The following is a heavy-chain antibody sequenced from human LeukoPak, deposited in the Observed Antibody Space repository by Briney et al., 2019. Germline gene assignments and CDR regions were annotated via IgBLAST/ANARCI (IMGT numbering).Heavy chain of an antibody. CDR3: ARELRFLEHYMDA. CDR1: GGSISSYY. Sequence: SETLSLTCTVSGGSISSYYWSWIRQPPGKGLEWIGYIYYSGSTNYNPSLKSRVTISVDTSKNQFSLKLSSVTAADTAVYYCARELRFLEHYMDAWGKGTTVTVSS. D-gene: IGHD3-3*01. V-gene: IGHV4-59*01. J-gene: IGHJ6*03. CDR2: IYYSGST.